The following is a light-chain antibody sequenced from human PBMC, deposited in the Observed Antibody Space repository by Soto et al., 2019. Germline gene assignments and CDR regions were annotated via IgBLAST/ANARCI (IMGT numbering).Light chain of an antibody. J-gene: IGKJ1*01. CDR2: GAS. CDR1: QSVSSSY. CDR3: QQYGSSPQT. Sequence: EIVLTQSPGTLSLSPGERATLSCRASQSVSSSYLAWYQQKPGQAPRLLIYGASSRATGIPARFSGSGSGTDFTLTISRLEPEDFAVYYCQQYGSSPQTFGHGNKVEIK. V-gene: IGKV3-20*01.